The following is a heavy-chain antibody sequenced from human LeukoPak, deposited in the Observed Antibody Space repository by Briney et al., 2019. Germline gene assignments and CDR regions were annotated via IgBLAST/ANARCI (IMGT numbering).Heavy chain of an antibody. CDR1: GYTFSDYY. V-gene: IGHV1-2*02. J-gene: IGHJ6*03. CDR3: ARQKVYGITAAGPAVPYYYYYMDV. D-gene: IGHD6-13*01. Sequence: ASVKVSCKASGYTFSDYYMHWMRQAPGQGLEWMGWINPNSGDTTYAQKFQGRVTVTRDTSISTAYLQWSSLKASDTAMYYCARQKVYGITAAGPAVPYYYYYMDVWGKGTTVTISS. CDR2: INPNSGDT.